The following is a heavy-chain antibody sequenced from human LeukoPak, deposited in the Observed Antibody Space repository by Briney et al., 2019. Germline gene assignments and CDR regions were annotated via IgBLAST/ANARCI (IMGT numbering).Heavy chain of an antibody. CDR1: GFTFSYYG. CDR3: VKGRGVITTVTTHYFDY. D-gene: IGHD4-11*01. V-gene: IGHV3-64D*09. Sequence: GGSLSLSCSASGFTFSYYGMHWVRQAPGKGLEYVSAISNNGGSTYYADSVKDRFTISRDNSKNTLFLQMSSLRADDTAVYYCVKGRGVITTVTTHYFDYWGQGTLVTVSS. J-gene: IGHJ4*02. CDR2: ISNNGGST.